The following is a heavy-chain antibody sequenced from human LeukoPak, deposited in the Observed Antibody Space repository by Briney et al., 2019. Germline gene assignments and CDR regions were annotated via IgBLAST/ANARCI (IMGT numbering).Heavy chain of an antibody. V-gene: IGHV3-30*19. Sequence: PGGSLRLSCAASGFTFSSYGMHWVRQAPGKGLEWVAVISYDGSNKYYADSVKGRFTISRDNSKNTLYLQMNSLRAEDTAVYYCARDHGLWGTFDYWGQGTLVTVSS. CDR2: ISYDGSNK. CDR3: ARDHGLWGTFDY. J-gene: IGHJ4*02. CDR1: GFTFSSYG. D-gene: IGHD3-16*01.